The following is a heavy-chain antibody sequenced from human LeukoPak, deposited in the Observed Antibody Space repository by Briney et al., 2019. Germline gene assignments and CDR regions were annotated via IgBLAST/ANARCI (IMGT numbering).Heavy chain of an antibody. CDR1: GFTFTNHW. D-gene: IGHD6-13*01. CDR3: ARAISHSNYGVDV. Sequence: GGSLRLSCAASGFTFTNHWMHWVRQAPGKGLVWVSRIDSDGSSTSFADSVKGRFTISRDNAKNTLYLQMNSLRAEDTAVYYCARAISHSNYGVDVWGQGTAVTVSS. CDR2: IDSDGSST. V-gene: IGHV3-74*01. J-gene: IGHJ6*02.